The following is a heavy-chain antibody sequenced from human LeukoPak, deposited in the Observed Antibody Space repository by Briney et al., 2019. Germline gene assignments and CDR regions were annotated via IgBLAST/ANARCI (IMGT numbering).Heavy chain of an antibody. J-gene: IGHJ4*02. V-gene: IGHV1-24*01. CDR1: GYTLTELS. CDR2: FDPEDGET. Sequence: ASVKVSCKVSGYTLTELSMYWVRQAPGKGLEWMGGFDPEDGETIYAQKFQGRVTMTEDTSTDTAYMELSSLRSEDTAVYYCATDIIWGMQGLVDYWGQGTLVTVSS. D-gene: IGHD7-27*01. CDR3: ATDIIWGMQGLVDY.